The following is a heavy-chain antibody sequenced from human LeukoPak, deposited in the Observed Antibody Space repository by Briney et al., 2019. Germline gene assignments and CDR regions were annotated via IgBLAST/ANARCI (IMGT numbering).Heavy chain of an antibody. V-gene: IGHV3-30*18. J-gene: IGHJ6*02. CDR2: ISHDGSNK. CDR1: GFTFISYG. CDR3: AKARPAIAARVGYYYYGMDV. D-gene: IGHD6-6*01. Sequence: PGGSLRLSCAASGFTFISYGMHWVRQAPGKGLEWVAVISHDGSNKYYGDSVKGRFTISRDNSKDTLYLQMNSLRAEDTAVYYCAKARPAIAARVGYYYYGMDVWGQGTTVTVSS.